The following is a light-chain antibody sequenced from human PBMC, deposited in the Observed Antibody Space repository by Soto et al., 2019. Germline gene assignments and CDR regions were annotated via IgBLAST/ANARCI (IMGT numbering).Light chain of an antibody. V-gene: IGKV1-33*01. J-gene: IGKJ4*01. CDR1: QDISNY. CDR2: GVS. CDR3: QQYNNWPLT. Sequence: DIQMTQSPSSLSASVGDRVTITGQASQDISNYLNWYQQKPGKAPKLLIYGVSTRANGVPARFSGSGSGTVFTLTISSLQSEDFAVYYCQQYNNWPLTFGGGTKV.